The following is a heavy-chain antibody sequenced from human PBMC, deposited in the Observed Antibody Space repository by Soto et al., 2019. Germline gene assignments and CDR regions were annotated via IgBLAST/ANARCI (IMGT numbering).Heavy chain of an antibody. J-gene: IGHJ4*02. CDR3: ARWSYLDY. CDR1: GFSFSSYA. CDR2: ISGSDGKT. Sequence: DVQLLESGGGLVQPGGSLRLSCAGAGFSFSSYAMSCVRQAPGKGLEWVSTISGSDGKTFYADSVKGRFSISRDTSDNMLYLQMNSLRDDDTAVFYCARWSYLDYWGQGARVTVSS. V-gene: IGHV3-23*01. D-gene: IGHD3-3*01.